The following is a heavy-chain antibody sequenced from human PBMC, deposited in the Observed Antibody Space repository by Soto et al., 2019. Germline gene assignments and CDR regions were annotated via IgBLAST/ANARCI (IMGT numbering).Heavy chain of an antibody. J-gene: IGHJ2*01. D-gene: IGHD2-8*01. CDR3: ARDVMANNRYHWYFDL. CDR2: ITHSGGT. V-gene: IGHV4-34*01. CDR1: GGSFSGYY. Sequence: QVQLQQWGAGLLKPSETLSLTCAVYGGSFSGYYWSWIRQPPGKGLEWIGEITHSGGTNYNPSLKSRCTISVDTSKCQFSLKLSSVTAADTAVYYCARDVMANNRYHWYFDLWGRGTLVTVSS.